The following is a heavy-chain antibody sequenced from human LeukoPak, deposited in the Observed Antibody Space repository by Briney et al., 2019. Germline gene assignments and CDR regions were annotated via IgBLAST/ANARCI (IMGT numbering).Heavy chain of an antibody. CDR2: INHSGST. J-gene: IGHJ4*02. CDR1: GYSISSGYY. Sequence: SETLSLTCTVSGYSISSGYYWGWIRQPPGKGLEWIGEINHSGSTNYNPSLKSRVTISVDTSKNQFSLKLSSVTAADTAVYYCARRVGYSYGIDYWGQGTLVTVSS. CDR3: ARRVGYSYGIDY. D-gene: IGHD5-18*01. V-gene: IGHV4-38-2*02.